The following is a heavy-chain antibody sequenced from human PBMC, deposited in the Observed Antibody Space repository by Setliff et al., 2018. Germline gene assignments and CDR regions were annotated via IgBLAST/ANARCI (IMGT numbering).Heavy chain of an antibody. J-gene: IGHJ6*02. V-gene: IGHV3-30-3*01. CDR3: ARFPLYDSSGYYSLGGMDV. D-gene: IGHD3-22*01. Sequence: GGSLRLSCAASGFIFSNYAMNWVRQAPGKGLEWVAIISYDGGNIYYADSVKGRFTISRENSKNKLYLQMNSLRAEDTAVYYCARFPLYDSSGYYSLGGMDVWGQGTTVTVSS. CDR1: GFIFSNYA. CDR2: ISYDGGNI.